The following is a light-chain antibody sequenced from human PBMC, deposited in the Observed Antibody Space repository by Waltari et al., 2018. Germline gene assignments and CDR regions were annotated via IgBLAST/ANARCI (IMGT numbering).Light chain of an antibody. CDR2: DAS. CDR3: QQRSNWPPVT. V-gene: IGKV3-11*01. J-gene: IGKJ5*01. CDR1: QSVSSY. Sequence: ESVLTQSTATLSLSPGERATLSCRASQSVSSYLAWYQQKPGQAPRLLIYDASNRATGIPARFSGSGSGTDFTLTISSLEPEDFAVYYCQQRSNWPPVTFVQGTRLEIK.